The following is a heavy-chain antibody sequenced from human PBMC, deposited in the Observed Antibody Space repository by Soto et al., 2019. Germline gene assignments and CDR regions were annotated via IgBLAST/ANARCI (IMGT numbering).Heavy chain of an antibody. CDR3: MTNLLYSRPSLAFDI. CDR2: IRSKSDGETT. CDR1: DFTFDNAW. V-gene: IGHV3-15*07. Sequence: VQLVQSGGGRVEPGGSLRLSCTASDFTFDNAWMNWVRQAPGKGLEWVGRIRSKSDGETTDYAALVKGRFIISRDDSRNTLDLQMMSLEAYDTAQYYCMTNLLYSRPSLAFDIWGQGTTVTVSS. D-gene: IGHD5-18*01. J-gene: IGHJ3*02.